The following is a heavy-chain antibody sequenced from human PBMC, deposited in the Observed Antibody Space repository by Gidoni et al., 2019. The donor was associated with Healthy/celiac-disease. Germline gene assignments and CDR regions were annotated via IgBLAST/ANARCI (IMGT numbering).Heavy chain of an antibody. CDR3: AIRKTGYCSGGSCSTYNWFDP. CDR1: GYTFTSYD. J-gene: IGHJ5*02. D-gene: IGHD2-15*01. Sequence: QVQLVQSGAEVKKPGASLKVSCKASGYTFTSYDINWVRQATGQGLEWMGWMNPNSGNTGYAQKFQGRVTMTRNTSISTAYMELSSLRSEDTAVYYCAIRKTGYCSGGSCSTYNWFDPWGQGTLVTVSS. CDR2: MNPNSGNT. V-gene: IGHV1-8*01.